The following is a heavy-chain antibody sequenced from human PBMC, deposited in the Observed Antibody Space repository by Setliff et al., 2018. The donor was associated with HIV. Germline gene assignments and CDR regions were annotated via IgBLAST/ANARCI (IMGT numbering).Heavy chain of an antibody. Sequence: GGSLRLSCAASGFTFSTFGLHWVRQAPGKGLEWVAFIRFDGSNKYYADSVKGRFTISRDNSKNTQYLQMNSLRAEDTAVYYCARIYNYVWGTYRNFDYWGQGTLVTAPQ. CDR2: IRFDGSNK. CDR3: ARIYNYVWGTYRNFDY. CDR1: GFTFSTFG. V-gene: IGHV3-30*02. D-gene: IGHD3-16*02. J-gene: IGHJ4*02.